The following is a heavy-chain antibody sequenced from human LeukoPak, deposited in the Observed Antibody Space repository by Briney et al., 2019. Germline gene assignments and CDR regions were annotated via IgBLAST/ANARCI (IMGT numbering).Heavy chain of an antibody. CDR2: IKQDGSEK. V-gene: IGHV3-7*01. CDR3: AREGPDYGDWGWFDP. D-gene: IGHD4-17*01. J-gene: IGHJ5*02. CDR1: GFTFSSYW. Sequence: GGSLRLSCAASGFTFSSYWMSWVRQAPGKGLEWVANIKQDGSEKYYVDSVKGRFTISRDNAKNSLYLQMNSLRAEDTAVYYCAREGPDYGDWGWFDPWGQGTLVTVSS.